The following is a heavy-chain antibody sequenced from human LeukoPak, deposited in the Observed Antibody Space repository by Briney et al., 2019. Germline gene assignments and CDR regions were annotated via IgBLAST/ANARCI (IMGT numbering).Heavy chain of an antibody. CDR3: ASYQLPDYYYYYMDV. V-gene: IGHV4-30-2*01. CDR1: GGSISSGGYY. D-gene: IGHD2-2*01. CDR2: IYHSGST. Sequence: SETLSLTCTVSGGSISSGGYYWSWIRQPPGKGLEWIGYIYHSGSTYYNPSLKSRVTISVDRSKNQFSLKLSSVTAADTAVYYCASYQLPDYYYYYMDVWGKGTTVTVSS. J-gene: IGHJ6*03.